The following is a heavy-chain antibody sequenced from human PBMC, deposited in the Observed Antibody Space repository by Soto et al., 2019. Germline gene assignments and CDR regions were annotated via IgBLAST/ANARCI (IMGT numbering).Heavy chain of an antibody. CDR1: GGSISSSSYY. CDR2: IYYSGST. J-gene: IGHJ4*02. V-gene: IGHV4-39*07. CDR3: ARGNRIRTNQEVAGKNSIFGVVKILGADY. Sequence: PSETLSLTCTVSGGSISSSSYYWGWIRQPPGKGLGWIGSIYYSGSTYYNPSLKSRVTISVDTSKNQFSLKLSSVTAADTAVYYCARGNRIRTNQEVAGKNSIFGVVKILGADYWGQGTLVTVSS. D-gene: IGHD3-3*02.